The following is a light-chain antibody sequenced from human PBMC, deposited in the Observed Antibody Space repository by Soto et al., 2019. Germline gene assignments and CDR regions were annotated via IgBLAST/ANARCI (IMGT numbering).Light chain of an antibody. J-gene: IGLJ2*01. CDR1: SSDVGRYNY. V-gene: IGLV2-14*03. CDR2: DVS. Sequence: QSALTQPASVSGSPGQSITISCTGTSSDVGRYNYVSWYQHHPGKAPKLMIYDVSNRPSGVSSRFSGSKSGNTASLTISGLQAEDEADYSCSSYSSTSTLVVFGGGTKVTVL. CDR3: SSYSSTSTLVV.